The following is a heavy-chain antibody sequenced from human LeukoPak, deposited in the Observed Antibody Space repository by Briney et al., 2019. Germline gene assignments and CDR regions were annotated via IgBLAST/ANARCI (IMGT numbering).Heavy chain of an antibody. Sequence: GGSLRLSCAASGFTFDDYGMSWVRQPPGKGLEWVSGINWNGGSTGYADSVKGRFTISRDNAKNSLYLQMNSLRAEDTALYYCARDLFGLYYYYMDVWGKGTTVTVSS. J-gene: IGHJ6*03. CDR2: INWNGGST. CDR3: ARDLFGLYYYYMDV. CDR1: GFTFDDYG. D-gene: IGHD2-21*01. V-gene: IGHV3-20*04.